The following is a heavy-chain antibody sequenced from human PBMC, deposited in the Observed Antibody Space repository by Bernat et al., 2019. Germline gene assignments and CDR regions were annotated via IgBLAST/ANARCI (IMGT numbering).Heavy chain of an antibody. D-gene: IGHD1-26*01. CDR2: ISGTGGST. CDR3: ALGPAVGTTTPAFDY. V-gene: IGHV3-23*04. CDR1: GFTFSNYA. Sequence: EVLLVESGGGLVQPGGSLRLSCAASGFTFSNYAMSWVRQAPGKGLDWVSAISGTGGSTYYADSAKGRFTISRDNHKNTLYLQMNSLRADDTAVYYFALGPAVGTTTPAFDYWDLGTLVTVSS. J-gene: IGHJ4*02.